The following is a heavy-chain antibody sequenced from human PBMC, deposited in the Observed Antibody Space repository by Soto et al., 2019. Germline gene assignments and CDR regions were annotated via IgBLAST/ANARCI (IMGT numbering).Heavy chain of an antibody. CDR3: ARDVARGGNFDY. Sequence: QVQLQESGPGLVKPSQTLSLTCTVSGGSISSGGYYWSWIRQHPGKGLEWIGYIYYSGSTYYNPSLKSRVTRSVATSKNQFSLKLSSVTAADTAVYYWARDVARGGNFDYWGQGTLVTVSS. V-gene: IGHV4-31*03. CDR1: GGSISSGGYY. D-gene: IGHD3-16*01. J-gene: IGHJ4*02. CDR2: IYYSGST.